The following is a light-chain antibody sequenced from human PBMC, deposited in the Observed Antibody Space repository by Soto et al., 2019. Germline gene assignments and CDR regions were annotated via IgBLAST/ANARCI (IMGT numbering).Light chain of an antibody. J-gene: IGKJ1*01. V-gene: IGKV3-20*01. CDR1: QNVSSDS. CDR3: QQSGSAPRT. Sequence: EIVLTQSPGTLSLSPGERAILSCRASQNVSSDSLAWYRQKPGQAPRLLVYDASSRATGIPDRFSGSGSGTDFTLTISRLEPEDFAVYYCQQSGSAPRTFGQGTKVEIK. CDR2: DAS.